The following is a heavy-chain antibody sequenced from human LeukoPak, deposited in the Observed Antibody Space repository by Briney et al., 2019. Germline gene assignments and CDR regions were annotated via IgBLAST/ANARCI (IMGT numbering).Heavy chain of an antibody. CDR2: ISGSGGST. Sequence: TGGSLRLSCATSGFTFSTYALSWVRQAPGKGLEWASSISGSGGSTYHADSVKGRFTISRDSSKNTLYLQMNSLGAEDTAIYYCARVIRAAPGKGYFDYWGQGTLVTVSS. D-gene: IGHD6-13*01. CDR3: ARVIRAAPGKGYFDY. J-gene: IGHJ4*02. V-gene: IGHV3-23*01. CDR1: GFTFSTYA.